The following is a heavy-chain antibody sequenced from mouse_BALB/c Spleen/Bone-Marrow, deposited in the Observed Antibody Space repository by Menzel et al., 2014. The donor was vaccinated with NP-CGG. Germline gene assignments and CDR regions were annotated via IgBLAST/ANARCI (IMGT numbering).Heavy chain of an antibody. CDR1: GFTFSSFG. J-gene: IGHJ2*01. D-gene: IGHD4-1*01. CDR3: TRGGNWEDFDY. Sequence: EVQRVESGGGLVQPGGSRKLSCAASGFTFSSFGMHWVRQAPEKGLEWVAYISSGSSPIFYADTVKGRFTISRDNPKNTLFLQMTSLRSEDTAMYYCTRGGNWEDFDYWGQGTILTVSS. CDR2: ISSGSSPI. V-gene: IGHV5-17*02.